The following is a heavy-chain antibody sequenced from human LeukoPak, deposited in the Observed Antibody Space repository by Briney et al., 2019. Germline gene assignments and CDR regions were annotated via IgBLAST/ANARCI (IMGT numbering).Heavy chain of an antibody. J-gene: IGHJ4*02. D-gene: IGHD2-2*02. V-gene: IGHV1-69*13. Sequence: ASVKVSCKASGGTFSSYAISWVRQAPGQGLEWMGGIIPIFGTANYAQKFQGRVTITADESTSTAYMELGSLRSEDTAVYYCARAFYCSSTSCYKGGGYYFDYWGQGTLVTVSS. CDR3: ARAFYCSSTSCYKGGGYYFDY. CDR2: IIPIFGTA. CDR1: GGTFSSYA.